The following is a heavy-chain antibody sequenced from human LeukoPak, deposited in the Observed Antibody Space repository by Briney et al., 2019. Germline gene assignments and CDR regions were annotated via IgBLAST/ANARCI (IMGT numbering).Heavy chain of an antibody. CDR2: ISSSGSTI. Sequence: GGSLRLSCAASGFTFSSYEMNWVRQAPGKGLEWVSYISSSGSTIYYADSVKGRLTISRDNAKNSLYLQMTSLRAEDTAVYYCVSRYCSGGTCPGYWGQGTLVTVSS. CDR3: VSRYCSGGTCPGY. D-gene: IGHD2-15*01. J-gene: IGHJ4*02. CDR1: GFTFSSYE. V-gene: IGHV3-48*03.